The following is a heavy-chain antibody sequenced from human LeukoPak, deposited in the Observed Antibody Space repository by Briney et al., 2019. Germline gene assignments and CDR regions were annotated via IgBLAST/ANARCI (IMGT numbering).Heavy chain of an antibody. V-gene: IGHV1-46*01. CDR1: GYTLTSYY. Sequence: ASVTVSCKASGYTLTSYYMHRVRQAPGPALEWMGIINPSGGSTSYAQKLHPRVTMTRNTSTSTVYMELSSLRSEDTAVYYCARGEVADPGSYWGQGTLVTVSS. J-gene: IGHJ4*02. D-gene: IGHD1-26*01. CDR3: ARGEVADPGSY. CDR2: INPSGGST.